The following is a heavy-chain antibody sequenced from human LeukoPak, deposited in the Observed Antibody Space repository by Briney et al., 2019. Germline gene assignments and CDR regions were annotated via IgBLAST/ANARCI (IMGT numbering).Heavy chain of an antibody. CDR1: GFTFSSYS. Sequence: GGSLRLSCAASGFTFSSYSMNWVRQAPGKGLEWVSSISSSSSYIYYADSVKGRFTISRDNAKNSLYLQMNSLRAEDTAVYYCAKDGPRYYYYMDVWGKGTTVTVSS. CDR2: ISSSSSYI. CDR3: AKDGPRYYYYMDV. J-gene: IGHJ6*03. V-gene: IGHV3-21*01. D-gene: IGHD3/OR15-3a*01.